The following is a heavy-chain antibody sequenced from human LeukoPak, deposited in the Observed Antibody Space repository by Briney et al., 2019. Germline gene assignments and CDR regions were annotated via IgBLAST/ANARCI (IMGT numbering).Heavy chain of an antibody. Sequence: GGSLRLSCAASGFTFSNYSMNWVRQAPGKGLEWVSSISGSSTYIYYADSVKGRFTISRDNAKISLYLQMNSLRAEDTAVYYCASDHCTNGVCYTDYFDYWGRRTPVTVSS. J-gene: IGHJ4*02. D-gene: IGHD2-8*01. V-gene: IGHV3-21*01. CDR1: GFTFSNYS. CDR3: ASDHCTNGVCYTDYFDY. CDR2: ISGSSTYI.